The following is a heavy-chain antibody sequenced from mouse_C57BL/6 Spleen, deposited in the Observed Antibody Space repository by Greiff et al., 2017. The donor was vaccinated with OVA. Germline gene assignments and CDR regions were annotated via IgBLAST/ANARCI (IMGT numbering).Heavy chain of an antibody. CDR3: ARGDYYGSSHYWYFDV. J-gene: IGHJ1*03. Sequence: VQLQQSGAELARPGASVKLSCKASGYTFTSYGISWVKQRTGQGLEWIGEIYPRSGNTYYNEKFKGKATLTADKSSSTAYMELRSLTSEDSAVYFCARGDYYGSSHYWYFDVWGTGTTVTVSS. D-gene: IGHD1-1*01. CDR2: IYPRSGNT. CDR1: GYTFTSYG. V-gene: IGHV1-81*01.